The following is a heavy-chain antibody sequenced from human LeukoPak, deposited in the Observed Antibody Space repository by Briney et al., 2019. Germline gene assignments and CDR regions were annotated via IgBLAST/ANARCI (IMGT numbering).Heavy chain of an antibody. Sequence: ASVKVSCKASGYTFTSYGISWVRQAPGQGLEWMGWISAYNGNTNYAQKLQGRVTMTTDTSTSTAYMELRSLRSDDTAVYYCASSPYGRMVTPRSWFDPWGQGTLVTVSS. CDR3: ASSPYGRMVTPRSWFDP. CDR2: ISAYNGNT. V-gene: IGHV1-18*01. J-gene: IGHJ5*02. D-gene: IGHD5-18*01. CDR1: GYTFTSYG.